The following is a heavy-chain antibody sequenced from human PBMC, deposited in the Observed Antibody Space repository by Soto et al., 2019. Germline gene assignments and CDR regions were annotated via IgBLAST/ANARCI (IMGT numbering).Heavy chain of an antibody. Sequence: GGAQSHPKETSCFTFGNYGMRRVRHSRGRGLSWVSCIRSSSRRTYYVDSGRGRFTISRDNSKNTLYLQMDTLRADVTAVYYCAKVAKSGVVIEYFDSWGQGSLVTVSS. J-gene: IGHJ4*02. V-gene: IGHV3-23*01. D-gene: IGHD3-3*01. CDR2: IRSSSRRT. CDR1: CFTFGNYG. CDR3: AKVAKSGVVIEYFDS.